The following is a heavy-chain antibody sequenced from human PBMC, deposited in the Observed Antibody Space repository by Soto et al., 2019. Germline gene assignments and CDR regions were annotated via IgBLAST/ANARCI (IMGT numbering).Heavy chain of an antibody. CDR3: ARHGPGGSYSDY. Sequence: PLGTLSLTCTVPGGSISSSSYYWGWIRQPPGKGLEWIGSIYYSGSTYYNPSLKSRVTISVDTSKNQFSLKLSSVTAADTAVYYCARHGPGGSYSDYWGQGTLVTVSS. CDR2: IYYSGST. V-gene: IGHV4-39*01. CDR1: GGSISSSSYY. D-gene: IGHD1-26*01. J-gene: IGHJ4*02.